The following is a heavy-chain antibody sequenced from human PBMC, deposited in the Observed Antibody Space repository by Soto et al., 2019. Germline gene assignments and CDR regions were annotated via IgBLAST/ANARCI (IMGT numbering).Heavy chain of an antibody. V-gene: IGHV4-59*08. J-gene: IGHJ6*02. CDR1: AGSLSSYY. CDR2: IYYSGST. Sequence: SETLSLTCTVSAGSLSSYYWSWMRQPPGKGLEWIGYIYYSGSTNYNPSLKSRVTISVDTSKTQFSLKLSTVTAADTAVYYCARGLLRYGMDVWGQGTTVTVSS. D-gene: IGHD1-26*01. CDR3: ARGLLRYGMDV.